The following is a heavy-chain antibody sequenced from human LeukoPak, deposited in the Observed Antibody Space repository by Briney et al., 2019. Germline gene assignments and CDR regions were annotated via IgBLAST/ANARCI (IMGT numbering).Heavy chain of an antibody. CDR2: INWNGGST. J-gene: IGHJ6*02. Sequence: GGSLRLSCAASGFTFDDYGMSWVRQAPGKGLEWVSCINWNGGSTTYADSVKGRFTISRDNAKNSHYLQMNSLRAEDTTLYYCARASNPDYYYYDMDVWGQGTTVTVSS. CDR3: ARASNPDYYYYDMDV. D-gene: IGHD1-14*01. CDR1: GFTFDDYG. V-gene: IGHV3-20*04.